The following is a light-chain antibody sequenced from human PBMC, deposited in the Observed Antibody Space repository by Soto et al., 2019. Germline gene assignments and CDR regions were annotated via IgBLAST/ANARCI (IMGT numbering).Light chain of an antibody. CDR2: DVS. CDR3: SSYTSSSTYV. V-gene: IGLV2-14*01. J-gene: IGLJ1*01. CDR1: SSDVGGYNY. Sequence: QSALAQPASVSGSPGQSITISCTGTSSDVGGYNYVSWYQQHPGKAPKLMIHDVSNRLSGVSNRFSGSKSGNTASLTISGLQAEDEADYYCSSYTSSSTYVFGTGTKVTVL.